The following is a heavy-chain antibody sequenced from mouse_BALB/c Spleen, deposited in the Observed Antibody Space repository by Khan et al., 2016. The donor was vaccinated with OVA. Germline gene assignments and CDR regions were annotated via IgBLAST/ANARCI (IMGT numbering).Heavy chain of an antibody. CDR2: VSTGGSYT. CDR3: TRLAYYYDSEGFAY. V-gene: IGHV5-6*01. Sequence: EVQLVESGGDLVKPGGSLKLSCAASGFTFSTYGMSWVRQAPDKRLEWVATVSTGGSYTYYPDSVKGRFTISRDNAKNTLYLQMSGLTSEDTARFYCTRLAYYYDSEGFAYWGQGTLVTVSA. D-gene: IGHD1-1*01. J-gene: IGHJ3*01. CDR1: GFTFSTYG.